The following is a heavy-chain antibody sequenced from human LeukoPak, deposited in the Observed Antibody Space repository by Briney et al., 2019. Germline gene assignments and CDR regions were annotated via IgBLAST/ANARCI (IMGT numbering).Heavy chain of an antibody. V-gene: IGHV3-7*03. CDR3: ARDNGGWFDS. CDR1: EFIFSDYW. D-gene: IGHD3-10*01. Sequence: LAGGSLRLSCVASEFIFSDYWMSWVRQAPGKGREWVANIKQGGREEKYVGAVKGRFAISRDDAKSTLYLRMDSLSGDDTAVYYCARDNGGWFDSWGRGTLVTVSS. CDR2: IKQGGREE. J-gene: IGHJ5*01.